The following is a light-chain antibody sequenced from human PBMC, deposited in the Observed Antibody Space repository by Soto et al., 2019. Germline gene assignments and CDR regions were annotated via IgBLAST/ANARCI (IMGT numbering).Light chain of an antibody. CDR1: QSISSY. V-gene: IGKV1-39*01. Sequence: DIQMTQSPSSLSASVGDRVTITCRASQSISSYLNWYQQKPGKAPKLLIYAASSLQSGVPSRFSGSGSGTDFPLTISSLQPEDFANYYCQQSYSTPYTFGQGTKLEIK. CDR2: AAS. J-gene: IGKJ2*01. CDR3: QQSYSTPYT.